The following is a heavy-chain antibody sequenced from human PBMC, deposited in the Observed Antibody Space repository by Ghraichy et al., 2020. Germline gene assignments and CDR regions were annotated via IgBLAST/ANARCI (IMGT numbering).Heavy chain of an antibody. V-gene: IGHV3-48*03. J-gene: IGHJ4*02. D-gene: IGHD1-14*01. Sequence: WVSYISSSGSTIYYADSLKGRFTISRDNAKDSLYLHMNSLRAEDTAVYYCARSRTRQPDYWGQGTL. CDR3: ARSRTRQPDY. CDR2: ISSSGSTI.